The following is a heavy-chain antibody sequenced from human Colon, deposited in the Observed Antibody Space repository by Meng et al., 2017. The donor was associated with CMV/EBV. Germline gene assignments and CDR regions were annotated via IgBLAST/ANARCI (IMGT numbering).Heavy chain of an antibody. CDR1: GYTFASDW. CDR3: ARLKTYYFDF. Sequence: GESLKISCKASGYTFASDWIAWVRQMPGKGLEWMGIIYPDDSQTKYSPSFQGQVTISADKSISTAYLQWSTLKASDTAVYYCARLKTYYFDFWGQGSLGTVSS. CDR2: IYPDDSQT. V-gene: IGHV5-51*01. J-gene: IGHJ4*02.